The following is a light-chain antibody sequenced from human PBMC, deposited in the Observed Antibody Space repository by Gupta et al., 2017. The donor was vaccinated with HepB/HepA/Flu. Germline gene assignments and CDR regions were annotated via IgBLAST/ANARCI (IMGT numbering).Light chain of an antibody. CDR1: NSDVGGYDF. CDR3: SSYTNSSTWV. J-gene: IGLJ3*02. Sequence: QSVLTQPASVSGSPGQSTTISCTGPNSDVGGYDFVSWYQQEDSDRAPKLIIYDVHKRPSWVSDRFSGSKSGNTASLTISWLLAEDEGDYYCSSYTNSSTWVFGGGTKMTVL. CDR2: DVH. V-gene: IGLV2-14*03.